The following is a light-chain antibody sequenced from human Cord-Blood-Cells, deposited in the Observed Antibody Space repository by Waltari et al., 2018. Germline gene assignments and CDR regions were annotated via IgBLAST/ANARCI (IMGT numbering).Light chain of an antibody. CDR2: ESS. CDR3: CSYAGSSTV. Sequence: ALPHPPSVSGSPGHSITISCTGTSIDVGGYNFVSWYQQHPGKAPKLMIYESSKRPSGVSNRFSGSKSGNTASLTISGLQAEDEADYYCCSYAGSSTVFGGGTKLTVL. J-gene: IGLJ3*02. CDR1: SIDVGGYNF. V-gene: IGLV2-23*01.